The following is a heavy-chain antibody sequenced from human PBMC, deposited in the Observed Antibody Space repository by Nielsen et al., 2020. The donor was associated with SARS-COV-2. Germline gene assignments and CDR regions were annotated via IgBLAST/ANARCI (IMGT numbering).Heavy chain of an antibody. D-gene: IGHD3-10*02. CDR1: GFTFSNYG. CDR3: AKDRRVNMFQGVYGMDV. V-gene: IGHV3-30*02. J-gene: IGHJ6*02. Sequence: GGSLRLSCAASGFTFSNYGIYWVRQAPGKGLEWVAFIRFDGSKKYYADSVKGRFTISRDNSKNTLYLQMNSLRAEDTAVYYCAKDRRVNMFQGVYGMDVWGHGTTGTVSS. CDR2: IRFDGSKK.